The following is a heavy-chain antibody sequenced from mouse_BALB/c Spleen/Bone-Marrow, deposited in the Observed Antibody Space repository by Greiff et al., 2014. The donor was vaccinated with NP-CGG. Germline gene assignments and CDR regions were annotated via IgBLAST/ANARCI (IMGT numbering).Heavy chain of an antibody. D-gene: IGHD2-1*01. V-gene: IGHV14-4*02. Sequence: EVQLQQSGAELVRSGASVKLSCTASGFNIKDYYMHWVKQRPEQGLEWTGWIDPENGDTEYAPKFQGKATMTADTSSNTAYLQLSSLTSEDTAVYYCSYGNFAMDYWGQGTSVTVSS. CDR3: SYGNFAMDY. J-gene: IGHJ4*01. CDR2: IDPENGDT. CDR1: GFNIKDYY.